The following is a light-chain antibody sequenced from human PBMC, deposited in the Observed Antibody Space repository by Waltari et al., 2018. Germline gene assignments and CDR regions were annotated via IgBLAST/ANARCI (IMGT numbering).Light chain of an antibody. V-gene: IGKV1-5*03. CDR1: QSISSW. Sequence: DIQMTQPPSTLSASVGDRVTSTCRASQSISSWLAWYQQKPGEAPKLLIYKVSRLGSEVPSRFSGSGSGTEFTLTISSLQPDDFATYYCQQFDTYPWTFGQGTKIDIK. CDR3: QQFDTYPWT. J-gene: IGKJ1*01. CDR2: KVS.